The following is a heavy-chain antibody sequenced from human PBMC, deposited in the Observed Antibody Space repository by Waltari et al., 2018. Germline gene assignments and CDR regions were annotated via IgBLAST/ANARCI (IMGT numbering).Heavy chain of an antibody. D-gene: IGHD2-2*01. CDR3: ARGRYPPVVPAAMTCWFDP. Sequence: QVQLQQWGAGLLKPSETLSLPCAVYGGSCSGYDWRWLRHHPGQGLEWIGEINHSGSTNYNPSLKSRVTISVDTSKNQFSLKLSSVTAADTAVYYCARGRYPPVVPAAMTCWFDPWGQGTLVTVSS. CDR1: GGSCSGYD. J-gene: IGHJ5*02. V-gene: IGHV4-34*01. CDR2: INHSGST.